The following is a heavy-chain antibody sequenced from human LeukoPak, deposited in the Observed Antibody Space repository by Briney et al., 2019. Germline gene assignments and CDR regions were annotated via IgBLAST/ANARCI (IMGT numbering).Heavy chain of an antibody. V-gene: IGHV1-69*13. CDR2: IIPILGTA. D-gene: IGHD3-22*01. Sequence: SVKVSCKASGGTFSSYAISWVRQAPGQGLEWMGGIIPILGTANYAQKFQGRVTITADESTSTAYMELSSLRSEDTAVYYCARSYYDSSGYYTGFDYWGQGTLVTVSS. J-gene: IGHJ4*02. CDR1: GGTFSSYA. CDR3: ARSYYDSSGYYTGFDY.